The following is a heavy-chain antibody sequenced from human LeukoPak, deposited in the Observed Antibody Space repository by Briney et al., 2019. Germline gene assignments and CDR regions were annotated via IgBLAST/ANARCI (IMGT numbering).Heavy chain of an antibody. D-gene: IGHD6-6*01. V-gene: IGHV4-59*01. CDR3: ARDWGVSARPGYMDV. J-gene: IGHJ6*03. Sequence: PSETLSLTCTGSGGSISSYYWSWIRQPPGKGLEGIGYIYYSGSTNYNPSLKSRVTISVDTSKNQLSLKLSSVTAADTAVYYCARDWGVSARPGYMDVWGKGTTVTVSS. CDR1: GGSISSYY. CDR2: IYYSGST.